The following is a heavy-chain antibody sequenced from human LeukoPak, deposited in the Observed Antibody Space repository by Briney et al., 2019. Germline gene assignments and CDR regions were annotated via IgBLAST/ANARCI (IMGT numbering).Heavy chain of an antibody. CDR1: GFTFSSYA. CDR3: AKPRYYYDSSGYYPDAFDI. D-gene: IGHD3-22*01. CDR2: ISGSGGST. Sequence: GGSLRLSCAASGFTFSSYAMSWVRQAPGKGLEWVSAISGSGGSTYYADSVKGRFTISRDNSKNTLYLQMNSLRAEDTAVYYCAKPRYYYDSSGYYPDAFDIWGQGTMVTVSP. V-gene: IGHV3-23*01. J-gene: IGHJ3*02.